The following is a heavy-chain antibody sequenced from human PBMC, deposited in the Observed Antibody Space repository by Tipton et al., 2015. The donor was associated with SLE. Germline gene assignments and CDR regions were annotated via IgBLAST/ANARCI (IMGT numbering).Heavy chain of an antibody. CDR2: IYYSGST. J-gene: IGHJ4*02. D-gene: IGHD6-13*01. V-gene: IGHV4-59*01. Sequence: TLSLTCTVSGGSISSYYWSWIRQPPGKGLEWIGYIYYSGSTNYNPSLKSRVTISVDTSKNQLSLKLTSVTAADTAVYYCARHSIAAAGFDYWGQGTLVTVSS. CDR1: GGSISSYY. CDR3: ARHSIAAAGFDY.